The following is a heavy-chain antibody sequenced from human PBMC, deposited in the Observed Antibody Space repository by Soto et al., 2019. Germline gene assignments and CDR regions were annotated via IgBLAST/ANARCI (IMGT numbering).Heavy chain of an antibody. CDR1: GYTFINTA. D-gene: IGHD1-1*01. Sequence: QVQLVQSGAEVKMPGASVKLSCKAFGYTFINTAIHWVRQAPGQRLEGMGWINTANGNTKYPQTFQGRVTINRDTCASIVYLDLGGLGSDVAGVYFCAGGVDPPGSNDYCGMDVWVRGTTVAVS. J-gene: IGHJ6*02. CDR2: INTANGNT. V-gene: IGHV1-3*04. CDR3: AGGVDPPGSNDYCGMDV.